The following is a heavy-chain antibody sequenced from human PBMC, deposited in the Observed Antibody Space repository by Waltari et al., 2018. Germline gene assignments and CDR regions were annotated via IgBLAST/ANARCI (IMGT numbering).Heavy chain of an antibody. CDR2: IYSGGNT. V-gene: IGHV3-53*01. CDR3: AKQSPSYTRGWYPLES. Sequence: EVQLVESGGNLIQPGGSLRLSCAASGFTVRPNFLSWVRQAPGKGLEWVSIIYSGGNTYYAGSVKGRFTISRDNYKNMVYLEMNSLRAEDTAVYYCAKQSPSYTRGWYPLESWGPGTLVTVSP. CDR1: GFTVRPNF. J-gene: IGHJ4*02. D-gene: IGHD6-19*01.